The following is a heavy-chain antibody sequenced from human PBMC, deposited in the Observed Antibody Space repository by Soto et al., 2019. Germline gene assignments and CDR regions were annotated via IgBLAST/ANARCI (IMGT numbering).Heavy chain of an antibody. CDR1: GGTFSSYA. V-gene: IGHV1-69*13. CDR3: STIVGATTLRDY. Sequence: ASVKVSCKASGGTFSSYATSWVRQAPGQGLEWMGGIIPIFGTANYAQKFQGRVTITADESTSTAYMELSSPRSEDTAVYYCSTIVGATTLRDYWGQGTLVTVSS. D-gene: IGHD1-26*01. J-gene: IGHJ4*02. CDR2: IIPIFGTA.